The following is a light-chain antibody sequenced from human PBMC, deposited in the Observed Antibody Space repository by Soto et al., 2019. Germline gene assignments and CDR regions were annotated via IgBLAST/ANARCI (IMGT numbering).Light chain of an antibody. V-gene: IGKV3-15*01. CDR1: QSVSSD. Sequence: EIVMTQSPATLSVSPGERATLSCRASQSVSSDLAWYQQKPGQAPRLFIYAASTRATGVPARFSGSGSGTEFTLTNSSLQSEDFAVYYCQQYINWPPWTFGPGTKVEIK. CDR3: QQYINWPPWT. CDR2: AAS. J-gene: IGKJ1*01.